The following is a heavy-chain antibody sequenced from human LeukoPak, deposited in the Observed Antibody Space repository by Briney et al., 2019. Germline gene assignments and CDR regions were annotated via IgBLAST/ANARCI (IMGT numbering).Heavy chain of an antibody. CDR3: ARVVVVVAAPSFDY. Sequence: SETLSLTCAVYGGSFSGYYWSWIRQPPGKGLEWIGEINHSGSTNYNPSLKSRVTISVDTSKNQLSLKLSSVTAADTAVYYCARVVVVVAAPSFDYWGQGTLVTVSS. CDR1: GGSFSGYY. D-gene: IGHD2-15*01. CDR2: INHSGST. V-gene: IGHV4-34*01. J-gene: IGHJ4*02.